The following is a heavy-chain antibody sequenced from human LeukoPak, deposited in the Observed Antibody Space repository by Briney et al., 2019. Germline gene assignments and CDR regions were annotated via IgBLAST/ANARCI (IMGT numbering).Heavy chain of an antibody. CDR2: INHSGST. V-gene: IGHV4-34*01. CDR3: AGGYQLPHDY. J-gene: IGHJ4*02. D-gene: IGHD2-2*01. Sequence: SETLSLTCAVYGGSFSGYYWSWIRQPPGKGLEWIGEINHSGSTNYNPSLKSRVTVSVDTSKNQFSLKLSSVTAADTAVYYCAGGYQLPHDYWGQGTLVTVSS. CDR1: GGSFSGYY.